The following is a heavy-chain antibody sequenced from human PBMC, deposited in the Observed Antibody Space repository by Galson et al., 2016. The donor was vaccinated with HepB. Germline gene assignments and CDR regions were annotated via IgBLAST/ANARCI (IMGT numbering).Heavy chain of an antibody. V-gene: IGHV3-48*02. CDR1: GLTLNNFV. J-gene: IGHJ4*02. CDR2: ISVSGDHV. Sequence: SLRLSCAASGLTLNNFVINWIRQAPGKGLEWVSGISVSGDHVYYADSVKGRFTISRDNAKSSLYLQMNSLRDDDTAVYFCARAGVAYETSGYFYGQLDYWGQGTLVIVSS. CDR3: ARAGVAYETSGYFYGQLDY. D-gene: IGHD3-22*01.